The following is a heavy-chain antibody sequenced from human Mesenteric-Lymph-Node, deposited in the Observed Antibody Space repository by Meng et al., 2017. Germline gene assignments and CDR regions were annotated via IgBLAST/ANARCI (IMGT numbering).Heavy chain of an antibody. J-gene: IGHJ6*02. CDR3: ARESGIAAAGPPRTYYYYGMDV. Sequence: GESLKISCAASGFTFSSYSMNWVRQAPGKGLEWVSSISSSSSYIYYADSVKGRFTISRDNAKNSLYLQMNSLRAEDTAVYYCARESGIAAAGPPRTYYYYGMDVWGQGTTVTVSS. V-gene: IGHV3-21*01. D-gene: IGHD6-13*01. CDR2: ISSSSSYI. CDR1: GFTFSSYS.